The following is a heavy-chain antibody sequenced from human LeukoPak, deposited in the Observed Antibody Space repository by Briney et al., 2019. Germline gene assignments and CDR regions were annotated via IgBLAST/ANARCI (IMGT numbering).Heavy chain of an antibody. CDR3: ARGTTNYDSSGYYDY. CDR1: GGSISSGDYY. CDR2: IYYSGST. V-gene: IGHV4-30-4*01. Sequence: SETLSLTCTVSGGSISSGDYYWSWIRQPPGKGLEWIGYIYYSGSTYYNPSLKSRVTISVDTSKNQFSLKLSSVTAADTAVYYCARGTTNYDSSGYYDYWGQGTLVTVSS. J-gene: IGHJ4*02. D-gene: IGHD3-22*01.